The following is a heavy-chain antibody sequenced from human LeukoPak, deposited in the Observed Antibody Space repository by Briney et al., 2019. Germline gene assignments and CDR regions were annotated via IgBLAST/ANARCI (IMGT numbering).Heavy chain of an antibody. CDR2: ISYDGSNK. J-gene: IGHJ4*02. D-gene: IGHD5-24*01. Sequence: GGSLRRSCAASGFTFSSYAMHWVRQAPGKGLEWVAVISYDGSNKYYADSVKGRFTISRDNSKNTLYLQMNSLRAEDTAVYYCARDRGDGYNYFDYWGQGTLVTVSS. CDR3: ARDRGDGYNYFDY. CDR1: GFTFSSYA. V-gene: IGHV3-30-3*01.